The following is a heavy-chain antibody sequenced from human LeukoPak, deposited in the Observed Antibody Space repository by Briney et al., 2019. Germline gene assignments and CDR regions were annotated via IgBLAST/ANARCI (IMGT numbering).Heavy chain of an antibody. J-gene: IGHJ4*02. CDR3: ARAKGGSWYSQPWFDY. CDR1: GYTFTGYY. CDR2: INPSSGGT. V-gene: IGHV1-2*02. D-gene: IGHD6-13*01. Sequence: GASVKVSCKASGYTFTGYYMHWVRQAPGQGLEWMGWINPSSGGTNYAQKFQGRVTMTRDTSISTAYMELSRLRSDDTAVYYCARAKGGSWYSQPWFDYWGQGTLVTVSS.